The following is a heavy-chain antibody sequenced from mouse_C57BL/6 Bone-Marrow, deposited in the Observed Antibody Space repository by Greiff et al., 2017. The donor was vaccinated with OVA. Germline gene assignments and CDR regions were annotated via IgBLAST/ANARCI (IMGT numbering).Heavy chain of an antibody. CDR2: IWSGGST. CDR1: GFSLTSYG. CDR3: AAYDYLFAY. D-gene: IGHD2-4*01. Sequence: QVHVKQSGPGLVQPSQSLSITCTVSGFSLTSYGVHWVRQPPGKGLEWLGVIWSGGSTDYNAAFISSLSISKDNSKSQVFFKMNSLQADDTAIYYCAAYDYLFAYWGQGTLVTVSA. V-gene: IGHV2-4*01. J-gene: IGHJ3*01.